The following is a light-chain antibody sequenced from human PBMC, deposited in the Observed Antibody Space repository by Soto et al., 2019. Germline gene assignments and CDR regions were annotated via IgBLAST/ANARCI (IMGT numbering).Light chain of an antibody. Sequence: EFVLTQSPGTLSLSPGERATLSCRASQTVRNNYLAWYQQKPGQAPRLLIYEASTRATGIPVRFSGSGSGTEFTLTISSLQSEDVAVYYCQQYSNWPRTFGQGTKVDIK. CDR3: QQYSNWPRT. CDR2: EAS. CDR1: QTVRNN. J-gene: IGKJ1*01. V-gene: IGKV3-15*01.